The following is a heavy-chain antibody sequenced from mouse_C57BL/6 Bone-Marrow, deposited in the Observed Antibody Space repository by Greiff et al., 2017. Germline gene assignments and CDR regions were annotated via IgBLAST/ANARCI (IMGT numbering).Heavy chain of an antibody. CDR2: IDPSDSYT. J-gene: IGHJ4*01. Sequence: QVQLQQPGAELVKPGASVKLSCKASGYTFTSYWMQWVKQRPGQGLEWIGEIDPSDSYTNYNQKFKGKATLTVDPSSSTAYMQLSSLTSEDSAVYYCTKENSNYAMDYWGQGTSVTVSS. V-gene: IGHV1-50*01. CDR3: TKENSNYAMDY. D-gene: IGHD2-5*01. CDR1: GYTFTSYW.